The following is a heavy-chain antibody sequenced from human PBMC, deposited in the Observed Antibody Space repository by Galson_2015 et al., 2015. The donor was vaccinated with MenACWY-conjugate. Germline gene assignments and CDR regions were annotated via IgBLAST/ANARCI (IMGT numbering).Heavy chain of an antibody. CDR3: ARRRSITSGGHWFDP. J-gene: IGHJ5*02. CDR2: T. V-gene: IGHV5-51*01. D-gene: IGHD3-16*01. Sequence: TTYSPTFQGQVTISADKSISAAYLQWSSLKPSDTAIHYCARRRSITSGGHWFDPWGQGTLVTVSS.